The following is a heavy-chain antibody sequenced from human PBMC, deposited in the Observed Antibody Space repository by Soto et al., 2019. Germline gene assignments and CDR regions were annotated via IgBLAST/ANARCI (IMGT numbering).Heavy chain of an antibody. CDR3: TRGTGFWSGYYRYYGMDV. D-gene: IGHD3-3*01. J-gene: IGHJ6*02. CDR2: INTDSGDT. V-gene: IGHV1-2*02. Sequence: QVQLVQSGAEVKKPGASVKVSCKASGYSFAGYLLHWVRQAPGPGLERMGWINTDSGDTKYARKFQGRVTMTRDTSTSTGYMELSSLRSDDTAVYHCTRGTGFWSGYYRYYGMDVWGQGTTVTVSS. CDR1: GYSFAGYL.